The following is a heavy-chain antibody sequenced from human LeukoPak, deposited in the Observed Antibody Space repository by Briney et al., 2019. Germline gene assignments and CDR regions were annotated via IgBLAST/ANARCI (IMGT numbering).Heavy chain of an antibody. CDR3: ARPSGWLPECAFDI. CDR1: GRSISSSSYY. Sequence: SEALSLTCSVSGRSISSSSYYWGWIRQPPGKGLEWIGSIYYSGSTYYNPSHKRRVTISVDTSKIQFSLKLSSVTAADTAVYYCARPSGWLPECAFDIWGQGTMVTVSS. V-gene: IGHV4-39*01. D-gene: IGHD6-19*01. CDR2: IYYSGST. J-gene: IGHJ3*02.